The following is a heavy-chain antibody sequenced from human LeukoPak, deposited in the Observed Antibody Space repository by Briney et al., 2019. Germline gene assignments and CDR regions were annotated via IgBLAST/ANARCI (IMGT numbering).Heavy chain of an antibody. V-gene: IGHV4-34*01. CDR3: ARGRRLWSYFDY. D-gene: IGHD5-18*01. CDR1: GGSISSYY. J-gene: IGHJ4*02. CDR2: INHSGST. Sequence: RSSETLSLTCTVSGGSISSYYWSWIRQPPGKGLEWIGEINHSGSTNYNPSLKSRVTISVDTPKNQFSLKLSSVTAADTAVYYCARGRRLWSYFDYWGQGTLVTVSS.